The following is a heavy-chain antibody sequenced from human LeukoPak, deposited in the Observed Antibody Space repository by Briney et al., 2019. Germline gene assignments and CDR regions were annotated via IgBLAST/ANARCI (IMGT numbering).Heavy chain of an antibody. CDR3: ARWRTVTTTDGYNDY. CDR1: GFTFSSYA. Sequence: PGGSLRLSCAASGFTFSSYAMHWVRQAPGKGLEWVAVISYDGSNKYYADSVKGRFTISRDNSKNTLYLQMNSLRAEDTAVHYCARWRTVTTTDGYNDYWGQGTLVTVSS. J-gene: IGHJ4*02. D-gene: IGHD4-11*01. V-gene: IGHV3-30-3*01. CDR2: ISYDGSNK.